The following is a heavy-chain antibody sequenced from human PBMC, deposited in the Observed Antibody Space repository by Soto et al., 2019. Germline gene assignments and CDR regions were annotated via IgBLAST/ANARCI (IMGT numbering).Heavy chain of an antibody. CDR1: GFTFSEYW. J-gene: IGHJ4*02. CDR3: ARSAKLTTLD. CDR2: TNRDGSST. Sequence: HPGGSLRLSCAASGFTFSEYWMQWVRQAPGKGLVWVSRTNRDGSSTRYADSVKGRFTMSRDNAKNTVYLQMNDLRAEDTGVYYCARSAKLTTLDWGQGTQVTVAS. V-gene: IGHV3-74*01. D-gene: IGHD1-1*01.